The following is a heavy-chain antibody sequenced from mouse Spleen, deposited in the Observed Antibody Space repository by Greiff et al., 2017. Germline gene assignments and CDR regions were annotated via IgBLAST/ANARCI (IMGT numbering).Heavy chain of an antibody. J-gene: IGHJ2*01. CDR2: ISYDGSN. Sequence: DVQLQESGPGLVKPSQSLSLTCSVTGYSITSGYYWNWIRQFPGNKLEWMGYISYDGSNNYNPSLKNRISITRDTSKNQFFLKLNSVTTEDTATYYCARERRGEGYFDYWGQGTTLTVSS. CDR1: GYSITSGYY. CDR3: ARERRGEGYFDY. V-gene: IGHV3-6*01.